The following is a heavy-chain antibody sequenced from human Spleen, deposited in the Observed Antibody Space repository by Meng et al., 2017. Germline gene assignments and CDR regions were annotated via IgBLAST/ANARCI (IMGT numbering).Heavy chain of an antibody. V-gene: IGHV4-34*01. CDR3: ARGPTTMAHDFDY. CDR2: INHSGST. D-gene: IGHD4-11*01. CDR1: GGAFSDYY. J-gene: IGHJ4*02. Sequence: QVQRNQWGAGLFKPSETLSLTCVVSGGAFSDYYWSWIRQPPGKGLEWIGEINHSGSTNYNPSLESRATISVDTSQNNLSLKLSSVTAADSAVYYCARGPTTMAHDFDYWGQGTLVTVSS.